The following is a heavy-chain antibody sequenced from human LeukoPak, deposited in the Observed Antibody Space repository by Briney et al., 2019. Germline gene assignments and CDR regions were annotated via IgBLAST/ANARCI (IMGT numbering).Heavy chain of an antibody. CDR1: GYTFTGSY. D-gene: IGHD5-18*01. J-gene: IGHJ5*02. Sequence: GSVKVSCKASGYTFTGSYMHWVRQAPGQGLEWMGRINPNSGGTNYAQKFQGRVTMTRDTSIITVYMELTRLRSDDTAVYYCAREEDTAMVTDWFDPWGQGTLVTVSS. CDR2: INPNSGGT. CDR3: AREEDTAMVTDWFDP. V-gene: IGHV1-2*06.